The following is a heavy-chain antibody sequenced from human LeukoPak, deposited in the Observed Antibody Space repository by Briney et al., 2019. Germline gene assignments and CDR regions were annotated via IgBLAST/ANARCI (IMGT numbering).Heavy chain of an antibody. CDR3: ARLSTAFDY. CDR1: GVSVSSSSYS. Sequence: SDTLSLTCTVSGVSVSSSSYSWSWIRQPPGTGLEWIGCFYYSGSTKHNPSLKSRVTISVDRSKNQFSLKLSSVTAADTAVYYCARLSTAFDYWGQGTLVTVSS. CDR2: FYYSGST. D-gene: IGHD4-17*01. V-gene: IGHV4-61*01. J-gene: IGHJ4*02.